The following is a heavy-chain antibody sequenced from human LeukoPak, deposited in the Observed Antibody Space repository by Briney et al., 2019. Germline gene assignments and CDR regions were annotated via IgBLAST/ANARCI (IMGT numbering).Heavy chain of an antibody. D-gene: IGHD3-3*01. Sequence: PSETLSLTCTVSGGSISSSSYYWGWIRQPPGKGLEWIGSIYYSGSTYYNPSLKSRVTISVDTSKNQFSLKLSSVTAADTAVYYCVPDFWSGYPPYYFDYWGQGTLVTVSS. J-gene: IGHJ4*02. CDR1: GGSISSSSYY. CDR2: IYYSGST. V-gene: IGHV4-39*01. CDR3: VPDFWSGYPPYYFDY.